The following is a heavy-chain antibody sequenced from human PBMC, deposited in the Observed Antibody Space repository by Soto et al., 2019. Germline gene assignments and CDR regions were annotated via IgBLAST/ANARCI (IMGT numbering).Heavy chain of an antibody. CDR2: IIPIFGTA. Sequence: QVQLVQSGAEVKKPGSSVKVSCKASGGTFSSYAINWVRQAPGQGLEWMGGIIPIFGTANYAQKFQGRVTIPXXDXTIXAYMELSSLRSEDTAVYYCARGSGGSSYYYYGMDVWGQGTTVTVSS. J-gene: IGHJ6*02. CDR1: GGTFSSYA. D-gene: IGHD2-15*01. CDR3: ARGSGGSSYYYYGMDV. V-gene: IGHV1-69*05.